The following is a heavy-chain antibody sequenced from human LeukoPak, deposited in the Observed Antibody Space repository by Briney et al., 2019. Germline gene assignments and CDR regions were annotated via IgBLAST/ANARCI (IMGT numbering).Heavy chain of an antibody. J-gene: IGHJ4*02. V-gene: IGHV3-23*01. CDR2: ISGSGGST. D-gene: IGHD2-15*01. CDR1: GFTFSSYA. Sequence: GGSLRLSCAASGFTFSSYAMSWVRQAPGKGLEWVSAISGSGGSTYYADSVKGRFTISRDNSKNTLYLQMNSLRAEDTAVYHCAKAPVDCSGGSCYSYYFDYWGQGTLVTVSS. CDR3: AKAPVDCSGGSCYSYYFDY.